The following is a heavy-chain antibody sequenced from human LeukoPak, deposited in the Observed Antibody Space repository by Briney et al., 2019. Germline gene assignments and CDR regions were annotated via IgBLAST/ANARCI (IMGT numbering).Heavy chain of an antibody. CDR1: GLTFSSYA. CDR2: ISGGGGGT. V-gene: IGHV3-23*01. D-gene: IGHD3-9*01. CDR3: AKGGNDILTGVDP. Sequence: GGSLRLSCAASGLTFSSYAMNWVRQAPGKGLEWVSGISGGGGGTYYTESVKGRFTISTDNSKNTLYLQMNSLRAEDAAVYYCAKGGNDILTGVDPWGQGTLVTVSS. J-gene: IGHJ5*02.